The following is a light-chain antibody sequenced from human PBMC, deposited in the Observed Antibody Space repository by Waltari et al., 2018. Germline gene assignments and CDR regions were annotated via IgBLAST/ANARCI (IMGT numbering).Light chain of an antibody. V-gene: IGKV3-15*01. CDR2: GAS. J-gene: IGKJ1*01. CDR3: QQYNNWPSWT. CDR1: QSVSSN. Sequence: EIVMTQSPATLSVSPGERATLSCRASQSVSSNLAWYQQKPGQAPRLLIYGASTRATGIPARLSGSGSETEFTLTISSLQSEDFAVYYCQQYNNWPSWTFGQGTKVEIK.